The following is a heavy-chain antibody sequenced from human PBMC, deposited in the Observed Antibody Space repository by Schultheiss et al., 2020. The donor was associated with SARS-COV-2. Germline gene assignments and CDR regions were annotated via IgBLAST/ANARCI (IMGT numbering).Heavy chain of an antibody. J-gene: IGHJ6*03. CDR1: GGSFSGYY. D-gene: IGHD2-2*01. V-gene: IGHV4-34*01. Sequence: SETLSLTCAVYGGSFSGYYWSWIRQPPGKGLEWIGEINLSGSTNYNPSLKSRVTISVDTSKNQFSLKLSSVTAADTAVYYCARGNGYCSSTSCQKGGYYYYYMDVWGKGTTVTVSS. CDR2: INLSGST. CDR3: ARGNGYCSSTSCQKGGYYYYYMDV.